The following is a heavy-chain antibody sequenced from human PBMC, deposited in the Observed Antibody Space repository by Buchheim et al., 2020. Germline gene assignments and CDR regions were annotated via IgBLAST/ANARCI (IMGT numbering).Heavy chain of an antibody. CDR1: GFTFSSYA. CDR2: ISYDGSNK. V-gene: IGHV3-30*04. J-gene: IGHJ6*02. D-gene: IGHD3-10*01. Sequence: QVQLVESGGGVVQPGRSLRLSCAASGFTFSSYAMHWVRQAPGKGLEWVAVISYDGSNKYSADSVKGRFTISRDNSKNTLYLQMNSLRAEDTAVYYCARDQFARGSGSYYRDHYYYYGMDVWGQGTT. CDR3: ARDQFARGSGSYYRDHYYYYGMDV.